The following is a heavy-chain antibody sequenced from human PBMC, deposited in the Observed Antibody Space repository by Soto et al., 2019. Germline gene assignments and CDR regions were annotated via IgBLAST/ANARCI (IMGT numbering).Heavy chain of an antibody. CDR1: GFTFSSYG. V-gene: IGHV3-30*18. D-gene: IGHD6-19*01. J-gene: IGHJ4*02. CDR3: AKSWEIAVADIDY. CDR2: ISYDGSNK. Sequence: GGSLRLSCAASGFTFSSYGMHWVRQAPGKGLEWVAVISYDGSNKYYADSVKGRFTISRDNSKNTLYLQMNSLRAEDTAVYYCAKSWEIAVADIDYWGQGTLVTVSS.